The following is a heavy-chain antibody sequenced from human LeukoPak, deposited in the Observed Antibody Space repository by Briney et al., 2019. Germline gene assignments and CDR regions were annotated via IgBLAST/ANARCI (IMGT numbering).Heavy chain of an antibody. CDR2: INHSGST. Sequence: SETLSLTCAVYGVSFSGYYWSWIRQPPGKGLEWIGEINHSGSTNYNPSLKSRVTISVDTSKNQFSLKLSSVTAADTAVYYCARLNNHGTIAARSDFDYWGQGTLVTVSS. D-gene: IGHD6-6*01. CDR1: GVSFSGYY. CDR3: ARLNNHGTIAARSDFDY. J-gene: IGHJ4*02. V-gene: IGHV4-34*01.